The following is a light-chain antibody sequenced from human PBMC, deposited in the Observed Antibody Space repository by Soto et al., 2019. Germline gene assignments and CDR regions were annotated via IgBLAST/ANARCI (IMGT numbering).Light chain of an antibody. CDR1: HSVSDN. CDR3: QQYDEWPPSYT. J-gene: IGKJ2*01. Sequence: EIMMTQSPATLSVSPGERATLSCRASHSVSDNLAWYQQKPGQAPGLLIYGASTRATGIPARISGSGSGTEFTLTISSLQSEDFAVYYCQQYDEWPPSYTFGQGTKLEIK. V-gene: IGKV3-15*01. CDR2: GAS.